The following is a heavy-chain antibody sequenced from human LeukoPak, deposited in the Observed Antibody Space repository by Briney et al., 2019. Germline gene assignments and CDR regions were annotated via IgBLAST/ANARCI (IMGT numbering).Heavy chain of an antibody. CDR1: SGPIRSYY. CDR2: MYYSGST. D-gene: IGHD3-3*01. V-gene: IGHV4-59*08. J-gene: IGHJ5*02. Sequence: SETPSLTCSVSSGPIRSYYWSWLRQPPGKGLEWIGYMYYSGSTNYNPSLKSRVTISGDTSKNQVSLKLSFVTAADTAVYYWVSALWSGFGWFDPWGQGILVTVSS. CDR3: VSALWSGFGWFDP.